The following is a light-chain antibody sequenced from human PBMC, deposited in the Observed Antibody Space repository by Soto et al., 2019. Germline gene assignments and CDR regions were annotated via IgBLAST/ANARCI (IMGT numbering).Light chain of an antibody. V-gene: IGLV1-44*01. Sequence: QSVLTQPPSASGTPGQRVTISCSGSFSNIGSHTVNWYQQLPGTAPKLLIYTGNQRPSGVPDRFSDSKSGTSASLAISGLQSEDEADYYCAVWDDGLKTWVFGGGTKLTVL. CDR1: FSNIGSHT. J-gene: IGLJ3*02. CDR3: AVWDDGLKTWV. CDR2: TGN.